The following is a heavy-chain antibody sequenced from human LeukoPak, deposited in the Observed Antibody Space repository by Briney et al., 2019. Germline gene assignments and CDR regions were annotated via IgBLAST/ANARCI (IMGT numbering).Heavy chain of an antibody. D-gene: IGHD3-3*01. CDR2: IRSKAYGGTT. CDR3: TRGSGRRVDY. V-gene: IGHV3-49*04. J-gene: IGHJ4*02. Sequence: PGGSLRLSCTASGFTFGDYAMSWVRQAPGKGLEWVGFIRSKAYGGTTEYAASVKGRFTISSDDSKSIAYLQMNSLKTEDTAVYYCTRGSGRRVDYWGQGTLVAVSS. CDR1: GFTFGDYA.